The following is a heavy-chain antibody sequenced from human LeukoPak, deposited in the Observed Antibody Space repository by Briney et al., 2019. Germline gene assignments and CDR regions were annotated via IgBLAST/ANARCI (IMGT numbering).Heavy chain of an antibody. D-gene: IGHD3-9*01. CDR3: ARGYVLRYFDWLLPLDY. CDR2: MNPNSGNT. Sequence: ASVKVSCKASGYTSTSYDINWVRQATGQGLEWMGWMNPNSGNTGYAQKFQGRVTMTRNTSISTAYMELSSLRSEDTAVYYCARGYVLRYFDWLLPLDYWGQGTLVTVSS. J-gene: IGHJ4*02. V-gene: IGHV1-8*01. CDR1: GYTSTSYD.